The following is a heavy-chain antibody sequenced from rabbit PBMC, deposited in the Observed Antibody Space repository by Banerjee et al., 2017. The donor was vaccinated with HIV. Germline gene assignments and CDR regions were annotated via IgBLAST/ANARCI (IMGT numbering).Heavy chain of an antibody. CDR1: GFSFSGNY. CDR2: IYIGSGST. J-gene: IGHJ4*01. Sequence: QEQLEESGGDLVKPGASLTLTCTASGFSFSGNYMCWVRQAPGKGLEWIGCIYIGSGSTWYASWVNGRFTISKTSSTAMTVQMTSLAAADTATYFCARGRAGYDIGDLWGPGTLVT. CDR3: ARGRAGYDIGDL. V-gene: IGHV1S45*01. D-gene: IGHD1-1*01.